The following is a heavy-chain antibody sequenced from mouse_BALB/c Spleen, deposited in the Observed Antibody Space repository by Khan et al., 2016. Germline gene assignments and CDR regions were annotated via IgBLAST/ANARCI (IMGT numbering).Heavy chain of an antibody. CDR2: IDPANGNT. V-gene: IGHV14-3*02. D-gene: IGHD1-3*01. CDR3: ARQSVVSYDY. Sequence: VRLQQSGAELVKPGASVKLSCTASGFNIKDTYMHWVKQRPEQGLEWIGRIDPANGNTKYDPKFQGKATITADTSSNTAYLQVSSLTSEDTAVYYCARQSVVSYDYWGKGTTLTVSS. CDR1: GFNIKDTY. J-gene: IGHJ2*01.